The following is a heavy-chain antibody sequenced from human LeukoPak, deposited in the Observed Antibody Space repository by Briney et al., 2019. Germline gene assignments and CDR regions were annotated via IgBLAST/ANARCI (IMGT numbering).Heavy chain of an antibody. V-gene: IGHV3-21*01. D-gene: IGHD3-16*02. Sequence: GGSLRLSCKVSGFTFSSYSMNWVRQAPGKGLEWVSYITSRSSGIYYADSVKGRFTISRDNAKTSLYLQMNSLRAEDTAVYYCASTYDYVWGSFRTGYFDYWGQGTLVTVSS. CDR3: ASTYDYVWGSFRTGYFDY. J-gene: IGHJ4*02. CDR1: GFTFSSYS. CDR2: ITSRSSGI.